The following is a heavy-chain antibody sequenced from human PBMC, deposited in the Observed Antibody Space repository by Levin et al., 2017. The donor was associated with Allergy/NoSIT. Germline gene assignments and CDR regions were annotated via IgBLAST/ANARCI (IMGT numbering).Heavy chain of an antibody. CDR2: MYSSGST. CDR1: SGSFSSYF. J-gene: IGHJ4*02. CDR3: ARGPDSKKLGY. V-gene: IGHV4-59*01. Sequence: AGGSLRLSCSVSSGSFSSYFWSWIRQSPGKGLEWIGYMYSSGSTSYNPSLKSRATISVDTSKNQCSLKLSSVTAADTAVYYCARGPDSKKLGYWGQGTLVTVSS. D-gene: IGHD6-13*01.